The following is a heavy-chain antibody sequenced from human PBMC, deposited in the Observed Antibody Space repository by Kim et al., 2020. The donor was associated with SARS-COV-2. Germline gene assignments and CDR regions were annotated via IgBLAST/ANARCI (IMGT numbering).Heavy chain of an antibody. CDR1: GGSISSYY. J-gene: IGHJ4*01. CDR2: IYYSGST. D-gene: IGHD4-17*01. CDR3: AREPDYGDYFDY. V-gene: IGHV4-59*13. Sequence: SETLSLTCTVSGGSISSYYWSWIRQPPGKGLEWIGYIYYSGSTNYNPSLKSRVTISVDTSKNQFSLKLSSVTAADTAVYYCAREPDYGDYFDYWGHGTLVTVSS.